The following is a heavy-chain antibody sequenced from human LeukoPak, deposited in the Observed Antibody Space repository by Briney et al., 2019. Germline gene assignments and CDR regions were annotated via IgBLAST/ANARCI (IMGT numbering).Heavy chain of an antibody. V-gene: IGHV4-59*01. CDR3: ARDGATYYYGSGDYYGMDV. CDR1: GGSISSYY. Sequence: SETLSLTCTVSGGSISSYYWSWIRQPPGKGLEWIGYIYYSGSTNYNPSLKSRVTISVDTSKNQFSLKLSSVSTADTAVYYCARDGATYYYGSGDYYGMDVWGQGTTVTVSS. D-gene: IGHD3-10*01. J-gene: IGHJ6*02. CDR2: IYYSGST.